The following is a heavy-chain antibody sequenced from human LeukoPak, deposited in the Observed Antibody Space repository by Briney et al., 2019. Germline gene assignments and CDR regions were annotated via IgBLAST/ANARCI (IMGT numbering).Heavy chain of an antibody. CDR2: IYPGDSDT. CDR3: ARSEYQLLLAFDP. J-gene: IGHJ5*02. D-gene: IGHD2-2*01. Sequence: PGESLKISCKGSGYSFTSYWIGWVRQLPGKGLEWMGIIYPGDSDTRYSPSFQGQVTISADKSISTAYLQWSSLKASDTAMYYCARSEYQLLLAFDPWGQGTLVTVSS. V-gene: IGHV5-51*01. CDR1: GYSFTSYW.